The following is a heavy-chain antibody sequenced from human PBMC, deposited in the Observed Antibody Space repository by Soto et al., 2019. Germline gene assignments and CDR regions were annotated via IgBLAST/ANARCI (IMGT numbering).Heavy chain of an antibody. V-gene: IGHV4-34*01. D-gene: IGHD2-8*02. Sequence: QVQLQQWGAGLLKPSETLSLTCAVYGGSFSGYYWTWIRQPPGTGREWIGEIHHSGSTNYNPSLKSRVTIPVGTAKNQFSLKLTSVTAADTAVYYCAREKITGLFDYWGQGTLVTVSS. CDR1: GGSFSGYY. CDR2: IHHSGST. J-gene: IGHJ4*02. CDR3: AREKITGLFDY.